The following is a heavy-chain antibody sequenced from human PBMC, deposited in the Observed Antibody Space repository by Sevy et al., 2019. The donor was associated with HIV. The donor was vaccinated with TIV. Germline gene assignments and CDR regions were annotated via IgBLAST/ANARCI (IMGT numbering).Heavy chain of an antibody. CDR2: IYYSGIT. D-gene: IGHD2-2*01. Sequence: SETLSLTCSVSGGSISSGDYYWTWMRQSPGKGLEWIGYIYYSGITYYNPSLKSRVIISIDTVKNQFSLKLSSVTAADTAVYYCARYCTRTSPHNWFDPWDQGTLVTVSS. V-gene: IGHV4-30-4*01. CDR1: GGSISSGDYY. J-gene: IGHJ5*02. CDR3: ARYCTRTSPHNWFDP.